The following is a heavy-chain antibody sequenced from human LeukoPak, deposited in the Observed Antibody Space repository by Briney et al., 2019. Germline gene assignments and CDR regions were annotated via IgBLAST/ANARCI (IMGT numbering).Heavy chain of an antibody. CDR1: GGSISGYY. Sequence: KTSETLSLTCIVSGGSISGYYWSWIRQPPGKGLEWIRHIYDSGSTNYNPSLKSRVTISMDTSKNQFSLKLSSVTAANTALYYCARHYYDISDSYSLDYWGQGTLVTVSS. CDR2: IYDSGST. V-gene: IGHV4-59*01. J-gene: IGHJ4*02. CDR3: ARHYYDISDSYSLDY. D-gene: IGHD3-22*01.